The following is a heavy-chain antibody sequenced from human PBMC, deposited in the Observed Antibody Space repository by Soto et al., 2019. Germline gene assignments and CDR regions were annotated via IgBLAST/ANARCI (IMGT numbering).Heavy chain of an antibody. CDR3: ARDLGDFWSGYYQSPFDY. Sequence: ASVKVSCKASGYTFTSYGISWVRQAPGQGLEWMGWISAYNGNTNYAQKLQGRVTMTTDTSTSTAYMELRSLRSDDTAVYYCARDLGDFWSGYYQSPFDYWGQGTLVTVSS. CDR2: ISAYNGNT. V-gene: IGHV1-18*01. J-gene: IGHJ4*02. D-gene: IGHD3-3*01. CDR1: GYTFTSYG.